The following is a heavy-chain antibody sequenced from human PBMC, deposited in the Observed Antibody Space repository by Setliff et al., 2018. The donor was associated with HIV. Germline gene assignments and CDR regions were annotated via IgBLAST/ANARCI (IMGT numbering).Heavy chain of an antibody. J-gene: IGHJ1*01. CDR3: ATIRAYDDDSYGQEYFQH. V-gene: IGHV1-69*06. Sequence: ASVKVSCKSSGYTFTDYFIHWVRQAPGQGLEWMGGIIPSFGTANYAQKFQGRVTMTEDTSTDTAYMELSSLRSEDTAMYYCATIRAYDDDSYGQEYFQHCGHGALVTVSS. CDR1: GYTFTDYF. CDR2: IIPSFGTA. D-gene: IGHD3-22*01.